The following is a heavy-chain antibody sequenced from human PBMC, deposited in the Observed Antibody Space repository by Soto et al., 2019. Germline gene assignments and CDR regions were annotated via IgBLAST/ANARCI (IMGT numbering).Heavy chain of an antibody. CDR1: GGSISSYY. CDR3: ARGENNNWGFFY. Sequence: PSETLSLTCTVSGGSISSYYWNWIRQPPGKGLEWIGSIYYSGSTNFNPSLNSRVTISVDTSRSQFSLKLSSVTAADTALYYCARGENNNWGFFYWGQGALVTVSS. V-gene: IGHV4-59*01. D-gene: IGHD7-27*01. CDR2: IYYSGST. J-gene: IGHJ4*02.